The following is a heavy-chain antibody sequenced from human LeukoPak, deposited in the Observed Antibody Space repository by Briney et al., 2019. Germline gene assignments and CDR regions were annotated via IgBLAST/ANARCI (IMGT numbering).Heavy chain of an antibody. CDR3: ARDQEVRGVAPDFDY. J-gene: IGHJ4*02. Sequence: GGSLRLSCAASGFTFSSYGMHWVRQAPGKGLEWVAVISYDGSNKYYADSVKGRFTISRDNSKNTLYLQMNSLRAEDTAGYYCARDQEVRGVAPDFDYWGQGTLVTVSS. CDR1: GFTFSSYG. CDR2: ISYDGSNK. D-gene: IGHD3-10*01. V-gene: IGHV3-30*03.